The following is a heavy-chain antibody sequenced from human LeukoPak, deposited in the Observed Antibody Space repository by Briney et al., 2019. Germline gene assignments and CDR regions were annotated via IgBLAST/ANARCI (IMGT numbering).Heavy chain of an antibody. CDR2: ISSTSNYV. Sequence: GGSLRLSCAAPGFTFSTYSMNWVRQAPGKGLEWVSSISSTSNYVYYADSVKGRFTISRGNSKNTVYLQMNSLRAEDTAVYYCARDEGYGSGSFDIWGQGTMVTISS. J-gene: IGHJ3*02. CDR3: ARDEGYGSGSFDI. D-gene: IGHD3-10*01. V-gene: IGHV3-21*04. CDR1: GFTFSTYS.